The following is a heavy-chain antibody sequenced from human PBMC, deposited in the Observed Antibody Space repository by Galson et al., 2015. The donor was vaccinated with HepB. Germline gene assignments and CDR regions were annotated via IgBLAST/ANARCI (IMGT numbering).Heavy chain of an antibody. V-gene: IGHV1-69*10. J-gene: IGHJ3*02. CDR1: GGTFSSYT. CDR3: ARDTDITMVRGVIRTFDI. Sequence: SVKVSCKASGGTFSSYTISWVRQAPGQGLEWMGGIIPILGIANYAQKFQGRVTITADKSTSTAYMELSSLRSEDTAVYYCARDTDITMVRGVIRTFDIWGQGTMVTVSS. D-gene: IGHD3-10*01. CDR2: IIPILGIA.